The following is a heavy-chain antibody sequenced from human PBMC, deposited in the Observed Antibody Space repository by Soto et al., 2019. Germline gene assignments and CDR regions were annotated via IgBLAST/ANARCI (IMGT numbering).Heavy chain of an antibody. CDR2: ISGSGGST. CDR3: AKASLHLGELSLSDY. V-gene: IGHV3-23*01. J-gene: IGHJ4*02. CDR1: GFTLSIYA. Sequence: GGSLRLSCAASGFTLSIYAMSWVRQAPGKGLEWVSAISGSGGSTYYADSVKGRFTISRDNSKNTLYLQMNSLRAEDTAVYYCAKASLHLGELSLSDYWGQGTLVTVSS. D-gene: IGHD3-16*02.